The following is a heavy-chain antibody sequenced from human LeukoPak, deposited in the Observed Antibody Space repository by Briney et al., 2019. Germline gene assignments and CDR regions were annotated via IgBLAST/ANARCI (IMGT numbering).Heavy chain of an antibody. CDR1: GFTFSSYS. Sequence: GGSLRLSCAASGFTFSSYSMNWVRQAPGKGLEWVSSISSSSSYIYYADSVKGRFTISRGNAKNSLYLQMNSLRAEDTAVYYCARDSNVYYYDSSATDYWGQGTLVTVSS. V-gene: IGHV3-21*01. CDR2: ISSSSSYI. CDR3: ARDSNVYYYDSSATDY. J-gene: IGHJ4*02. D-gene: IGHD3-22*01.